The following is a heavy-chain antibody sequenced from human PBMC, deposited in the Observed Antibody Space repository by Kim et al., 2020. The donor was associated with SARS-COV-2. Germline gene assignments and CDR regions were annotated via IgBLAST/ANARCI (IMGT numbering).Heavy chain of an antibody. J-gene: IGHJ5*02. V-gene: IGHV7-4-1*02. CDR2: INTNTGNP. CDR1: GYTFTSYV. D-gene: IGHD3-3*01. Sequence: ASVKVSCKASGYTFTSYVMNWVRQAPGQGLEWMGWINTNTGNPTYAQVFTGRFVFSLDTSVSTAYLQISSLKAEDTAVYYCARDRRLTIFGGGRSWFDPWGQGTLVTVSS. CDR3: ARDRRLTIFGGGRSWFDP.